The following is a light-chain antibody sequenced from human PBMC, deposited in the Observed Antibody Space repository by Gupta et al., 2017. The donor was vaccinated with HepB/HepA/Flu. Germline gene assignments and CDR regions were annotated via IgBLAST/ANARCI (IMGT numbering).Light chain of an antibody. CDR1: AYVNSNT. V-gene: IGKV3-20*01. Sequence: EIVLTPVSATLSLSPGESATLPCQTSAYVNSNTLAWYQQKPGQAPRLLIYGASTKATGIPDSFTGGGSATDFALTITRMEPEDFAVYYCHQYGSPWEYTFGQGTKLEIK. J-gene: IGKJ2*01. CDR3: HQYGSPWEYT. CDR2: GAS.